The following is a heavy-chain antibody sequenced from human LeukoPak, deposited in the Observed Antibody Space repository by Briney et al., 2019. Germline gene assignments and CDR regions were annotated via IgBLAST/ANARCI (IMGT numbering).Heavy chain of an antibody. CDR3: AREGVVGAYGHFDY. CDR2: INHSGST. V-gene: IGHV4-34*01. Sequence: PSETLSLSCAVYGGSFSGYYWSWIRQPPGKGLEWIGEINHSGSTNYNPSLKSRVTISVDTSKNQFSLKLSSVTAADTAVYYCAREGVVGAYGHFDYWGQGTLVTVSS. J-gene: IGHJ4*02. D-gene: IGHD2-15*01. CDR1: GGSFSGYY.